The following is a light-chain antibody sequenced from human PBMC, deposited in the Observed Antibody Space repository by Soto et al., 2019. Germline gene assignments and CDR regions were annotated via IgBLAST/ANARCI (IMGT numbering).Light chain of an antibody. CDR2: LDSDGSH. V-gene: IGLV4-69*01. CDR3: QTWATVPDWV. J-gene: IGLJ3*02. Sequence: QSVLTQSPSASASLGASVKLTCTLSSGHSTYAIAWHQQQPEKGPRYLMKLDSDGSHSKGDGIPDRFSGSSSGAERYLTISRLQSEDDADYYFQTWATVPDWVFGGGTKLTVL. CDR1: SGHSTYA.